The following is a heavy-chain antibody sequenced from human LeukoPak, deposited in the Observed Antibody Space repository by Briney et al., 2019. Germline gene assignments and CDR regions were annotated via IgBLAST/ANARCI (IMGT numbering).Heavy chain of an antibody. J-gene: IGHJ4*02. Sequence: GGSLRLSCAASGFTFSNAWMSWVRQAPGKGLEWVGRIKSKTDGGTTDYAAPVKGRFTISRDDSKNTLYLQMNSLKTEDTAVYYCTTLPWQWPRYYFDYWGQGTLITVSS. V-gene: IGHV3-15*01. CDR3: TTLPWQWPRYYFDY. CDR2: IKSKTDGGTT. CDR1: GFTFSNAW. D-gene: IGHD6-19*01.